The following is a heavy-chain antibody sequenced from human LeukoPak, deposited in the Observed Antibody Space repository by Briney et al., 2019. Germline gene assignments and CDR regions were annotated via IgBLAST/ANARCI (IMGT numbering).Heavy chain of an antibody. Sequence: SVKVSRKASGYTFTSYGISWVRQAPGQGLEWMGWINAYNGNTNYAQKLQGRVTMTTDTSTSTAYMELRSLRSDDTAVYYCARDYYGSGSYYWWFDPWGQGTLVTVSS. D-gene: IGHD3-10*01. CDR2: INAYNGNT. CDR1: GYTFTSYG. CDR3: ARDYYGSGSYYWWFDP. V-gene: IGHV1-18*01. J-gene: IGHJ5*02.